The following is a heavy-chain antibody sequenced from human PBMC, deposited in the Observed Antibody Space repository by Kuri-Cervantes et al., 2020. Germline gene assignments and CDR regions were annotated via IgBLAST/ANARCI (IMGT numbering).Heavy chain of an antibody. Sequence: ASVKVSCKASGYTFTGYYMHWVRQAPGQGLERMGWINPNSGGTNYAQKFQGRVTMTRTTSITTAYMELSSLRSGDTAVYYCARGGGMDVWGQGTTVTVSS. V-gene: IGHV1-2*02. CDR3: ARGGGMDV. CDR1: GYTFTGYY. J-gene: IGHJ6*02. CDR2: INPNSGGT.